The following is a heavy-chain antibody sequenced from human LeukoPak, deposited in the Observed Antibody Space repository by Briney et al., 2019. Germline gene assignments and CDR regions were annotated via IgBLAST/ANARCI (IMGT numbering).Heavy chain of an antibody. CDR2: IYYSGST. Sequence: SETLSLTCTVSGGSISSDDYYWSWIRQPPGKGLEWIGYIYYSGSTYYNPSLKSRVTISVDTSKNQFTLKLSSVTAADTAVYHCARAKDYEYVWGSSYYFDYWGQGTLVTVSS. V-gene: IGHV4-30-4*01. D-gene: IGHD3-16*01. J-gene: IGHJ4*02. CDR3: ARAKDYEYVWGSSYYFDY. CDR1: GGSISSDDYY.